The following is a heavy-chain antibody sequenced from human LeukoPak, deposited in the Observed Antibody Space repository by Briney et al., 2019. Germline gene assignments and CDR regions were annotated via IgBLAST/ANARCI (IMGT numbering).Heavy chain of an antibody. D-gene: IGHD3-22*01. V-gene: IGHV3-15*01. J-gene: IGHJ4*02. CDR1: GYTFSIAW. Sequence: GCLRLSCAASGYTFSIAWMNWVRRASRKGLEWVGRIKSKADGGTREYTTPEKGRFTISRDDSKNTLYLQMNGLKTEDTAVYYCTTHHTFYQDSSGYYRGFDNWGQGTLVTVSS. CDR3: TTHHTFYQDSSGYYRGFDN. CDR2: IKSKADGGTR.